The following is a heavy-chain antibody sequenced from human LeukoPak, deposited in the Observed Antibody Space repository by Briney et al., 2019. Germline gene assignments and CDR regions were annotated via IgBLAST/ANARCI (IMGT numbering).Heavy chain of an antibody. D-gene: IGHD2-2*01. CDR3: ARDGGPYCSSTSCPEKDYYGMDV. Sequence: ASVTDSCKASGYTFTGYYMHWVRQAPGQGLEWMGWINPNSGGTNYAQKFQGWVTMTRDTSISTAYMELSRLRSDDTAVYYCARDGGPYCSSTSCPEKDYYGMDVWGQGTTVTVSS. CDR1: GYTFTGYY. V-gene: IGHV1-2*04. CDR2: INPNSGGT. J-gene: IGHJ6*02.